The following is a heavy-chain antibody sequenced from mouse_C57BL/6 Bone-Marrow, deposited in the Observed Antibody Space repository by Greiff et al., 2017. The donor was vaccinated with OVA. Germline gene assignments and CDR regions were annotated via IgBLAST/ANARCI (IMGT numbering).Heavy chain of an antibody. D-gene: IGHD1-1*01. J-gene: IGHJ2*01. CDR1: GYTFTSYW. CDR3: AREGITTVVGPLYYFDY. CDR2: IYPGSGTT. V-gene: IGHV1-55*01. Sequence: QVQLQQPGAELVKPGASVKMSCKASGYTFTSYWITWVPQRPGQGLEWIGDIYPGSGTTNYNDKLKSPFTLTVGISTSTAYKELSSLTSEVSAVYYCAREGITTVVGPLYYFDYWGQGTTLTVAS.